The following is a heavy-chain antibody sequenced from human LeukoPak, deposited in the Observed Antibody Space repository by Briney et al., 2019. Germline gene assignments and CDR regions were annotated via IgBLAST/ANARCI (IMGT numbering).Heavy chain of an antibody. CDR2: IKSKTDGGTT. Sequence: GGSLRLSCAASGFTFSNAWMSWVRQAPGKGLEWVGRIKSKTDGGTTDYAAPVKGRFTISRDDSKNTLYLQMNSLKTEDTAVYYCTTDGPRNPAAVFYWGQGTLVTVSS. J-gene: IGHJ4*02. V-gene: IGHV3-15*01. CDR1: GFTFSNAW. D-gene: IGHD6-13*01. CDR3: TTDGPRNPAAVFY.